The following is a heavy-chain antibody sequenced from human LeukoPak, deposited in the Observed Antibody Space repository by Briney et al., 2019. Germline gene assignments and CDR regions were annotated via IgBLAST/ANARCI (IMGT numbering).Heavy chain of an antibody. CDR1: GFTFTNHA. V-gene: IGHV3-23*01. CDR2: LSDSGASA. J-gene: IGHJ4*02. D-gene: IGHD5-24*01. CDR3: ARTPNRDGYSHIDF. Sequence: GGSLRLSCAASGFTFTNHAMAWVRLAPGKGLEWVSTLSDSGASAYYADSVKGRFTISRDNSRNTMYLQMDSLRADDTGVYFCARTPNRDGYSHIDFWGQGALVTVSS.